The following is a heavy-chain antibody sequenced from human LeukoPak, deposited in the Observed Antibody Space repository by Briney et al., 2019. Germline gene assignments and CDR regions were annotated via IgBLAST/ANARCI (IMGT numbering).Heavy chain of an antibody. Sequence: GGSLRLSCAASGFTVSSNYMSWVRQAPGKGLEWVSAISGSGGSTYYADSVKGRFTISRDNSKNTLYLQMNSLRAEDTAVYYCAKDELSVYYDFLSGYSIDYWGQGTLVTVSS. D-gene: IGHD3-3*01. CDR1: GFTVSSNY. J-gene: IGHJ4*02. V-gene: IGHV3-23*01. CDR2: ISGSGGST. CDR3: AKDELSVYYDFLSGYSIDY.